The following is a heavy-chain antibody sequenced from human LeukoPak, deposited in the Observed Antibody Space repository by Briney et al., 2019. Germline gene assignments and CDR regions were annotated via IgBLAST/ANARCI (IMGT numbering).Heavy chain of an antibody. V-gene: IGHV3-30*18. D-gene: IGHD4-17*01. Sequence: GRSLRLSCAASGFTFSSYGMHWVRQAPGKGLEWVAVISYDGSNKYYADSVKGRFTISRDNSKNTLYLQMNSLRAEDTAVYYCAKGRDYGDYYCWGQGTLVTVSS. CDR3: AKGRDYGDYYC. CDR2: ISYDGSNK. CDR1: GFTFSSYG. J-gene: IGHJ4*02.